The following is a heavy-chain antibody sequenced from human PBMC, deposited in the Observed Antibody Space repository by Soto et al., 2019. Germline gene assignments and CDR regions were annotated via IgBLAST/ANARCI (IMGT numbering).Heavy chain of an antibody. CDR2: ISSSSSYI. CDR1: GFTFSSYS. J-gene: IGHJ3*02. Sequence: EVQLVESGGGLVKPGGSLRLSCAASGFTFSSYSMNWVRQAPGKGLDWVSSISSSSSYIYYADSVKGRFTISRDNAKSSLYLQMNSLRAEDTAVYSCASDGPPSSSWTYPDAFDIWGQGTMVTFSS. D-gene: IGHD6-13*01. CDR3: ASDGPPSSSWTYPDAFDI. V-gene: IGHV3-21*01.